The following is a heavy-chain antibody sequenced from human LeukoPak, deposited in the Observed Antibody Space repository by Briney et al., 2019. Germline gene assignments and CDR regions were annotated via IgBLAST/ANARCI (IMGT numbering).Heavy chain of an antibody. CDR1: GYTFTGFY. CDR2: INLNSGGT. CDR3: ASRPDTSSVTLFDY. V-gene: IGHV1-2*02. J-gene: IGHJ4*02. D-gene: IGHD6-19*01. Sequence: ASVKVSCKASGYTFTGFYIHWVRQAPGQGLEWMGWINLNSGGTDYAQRFQGRIIMTRDTSITTAYMELSSLTSDDTAAYYCASRPDTSSVTLFDYWGQGALVTVSS.